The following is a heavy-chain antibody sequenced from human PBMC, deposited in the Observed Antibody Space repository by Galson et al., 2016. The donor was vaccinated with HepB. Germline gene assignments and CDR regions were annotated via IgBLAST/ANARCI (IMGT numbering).Heavy chain of an antibody. CDR3: VRDPAFGALDY. CDR2: INADESWR. D-gene: IGHD3-10*01. J-gene: IGHJ4*02. Sequence: SLRLSCAVSGFSFSNSWMTWVRQTPEKGLEWVADINADESWRAYMDSVKGRFTISRDNVNNLLYLQMSGLRVEDTALYFCVRDPAFGALDYWGQGALVTVSS. CDR1: GFSFSNSW. V-gene: IGHV3-7*01.